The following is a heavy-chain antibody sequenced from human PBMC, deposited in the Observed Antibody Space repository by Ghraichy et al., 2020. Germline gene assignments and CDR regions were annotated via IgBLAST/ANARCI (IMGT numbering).Heavy chain of an antibody. CDR3: ARDVTAVAGTPFYYYYGMDV. CDR1: GGSISSYY. CDR2: IYYSGST. Sequence: SETLSLTCTVSGGSISSYYWSWIRQPPGKGLEWIGYIYYSGSTNYNPSLKSRVTISVDTSKNQFSLKLSSVTAADTAVYYCARDVTAVAGTPFYYYYGMDVWGQGTTVTVSS. V-gene: IGHV4-59*01. J-gene: IGHJ6*02. D-gene: IGHD6-19*01.